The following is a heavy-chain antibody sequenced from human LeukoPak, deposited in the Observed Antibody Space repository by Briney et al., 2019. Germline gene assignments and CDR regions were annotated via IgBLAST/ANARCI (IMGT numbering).Heavy chain of an antibody. V-gene: IGHV4-34*01. CDR3: ARALNPLRLGESAPRGFYYFDY. J-gene: IGHJ4*02. CDR1: GGSFSGYY. D-gene: IGHD3-16*01. Sequence: SETLSLTCAVYGGSFSGYYWGWIRQPPGKGLEWIGEINHSGSTNYNPSLKSRVTISVDTSKNQFSLKLSSVTAADTAVYYCARALNPLRLGESAPRGFYYFDYWGQGTLVTVSS. CDR2: INHSGST.